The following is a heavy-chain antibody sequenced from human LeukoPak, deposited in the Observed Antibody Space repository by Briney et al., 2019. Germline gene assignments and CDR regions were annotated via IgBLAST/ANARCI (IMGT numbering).Heavy chain of an antibody. CDR3: TTWPAAHLKFDY. J-gene: IGHJ4*02. D-gene: IGHD2-2*01. CDR2: IKSKTDGGTT. CDR1: GFTFSNAW. Sequence: GGSLRLSCAASGFTFSNAWVSWVRQAPGKGLEWVGRIKSKTDGGTTDYAAPVKGRFTISRDDSKNTLYLQMNSLKIEDTAVYYCTTWPAAHLKFDYWGQGTLVTVSS. V-gene: IGHV3-15*01.